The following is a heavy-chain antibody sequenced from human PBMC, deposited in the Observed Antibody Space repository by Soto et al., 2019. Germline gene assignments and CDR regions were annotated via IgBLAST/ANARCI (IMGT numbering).Heavy chain of an antibody. CDR1: GGSISSYY. CDR2: IYYSGST. Sequence: SETLSLTCTVSGGSISSYYWSWIRQPPGKGLEWIGYIYYSGSTNYNPSLKSRVTISVDTPKNQFSLKLSSVTAADTAVYYCARTGAGDYIWGSYRYAPWFDPCGQGALVTVSS. V-gene: IGHV4-59*08. D-gene: IGHD3-16*02. J-gene: IGHJ5*02. CDR3: ARTGAGDYIWGSYRYAPWFDP.